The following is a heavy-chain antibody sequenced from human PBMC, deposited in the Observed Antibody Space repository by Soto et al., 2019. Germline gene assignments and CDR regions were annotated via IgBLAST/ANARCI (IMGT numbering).Heavy chain of an antibody. D-gene: IGHD2-21*02. CDR2: IHHSGRT. CDR1: GDSISSDKW. J-gene: IGHJ4*02. V-gene: IGHV4-4*02. Sequence: QVQLQESGPGLVKPSGTLSLTCAVSGDSISSDKWWSWVRQPPGKGLEWIGEIHHSGRTNYNPSLKSRVTILVDKSKNHVSLELSSMTAADTAVYYCARGGDWQFDYWGQGTLVTVSS. CDR3: ARGGDWQFDY.